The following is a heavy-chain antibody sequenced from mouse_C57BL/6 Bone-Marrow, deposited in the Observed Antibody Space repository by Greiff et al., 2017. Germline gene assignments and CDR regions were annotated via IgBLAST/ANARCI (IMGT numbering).Heavy chain of an antibody. D-gene: IGHD1-1*01. CDR3: ARRRGIYYYGSSYAMDY. CDR1: GFSLSTFGMG. J-gene: IGHJ4*01. V-gene: IGHV8-8*01. Sequence: QVQLKQSGPGILQPSQTLSLTCSFSGFSLSTFGMGVGWIRQPSGKGLEWLAHIWWDDDKYYNPALKSRLTISKDTSKNQVFLKIANVDTADTATYYCARRRGIYYYGSSYAMDYWGQGTSVTVSS. CDR2: IWWDDDK.